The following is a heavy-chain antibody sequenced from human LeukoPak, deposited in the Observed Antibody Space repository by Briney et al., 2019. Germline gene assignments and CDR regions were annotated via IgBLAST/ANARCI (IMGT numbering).Heavy chain of an antibody. CDR1: GFTFNRNV. D-gene: IGHD6-13*01. CDR3: VKPNDSGWWMFDY. J-gene: IGHJ4*02. V-gene: IGHV3-23*01. Sequence: QPGGSLRLSCAASGFTFNRNVMSWVRQAPGKGLEWVSAIIDDGGSTYYADSVKGRFSISRDNSKNTVYLQMNSLRAEDTAIYYCVKPNDSGWWMFDYWGQGTLVTVSS. CDR2: IIDDGGST.